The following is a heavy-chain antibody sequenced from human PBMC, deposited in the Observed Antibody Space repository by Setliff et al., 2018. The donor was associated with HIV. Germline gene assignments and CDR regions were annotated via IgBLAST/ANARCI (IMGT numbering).Heavy chain of an antibody. D-gene: IGHD6-13*01. CDR2: IYPEDSNI. J-gene: IGHJ3*02. Sequence: GESLKISCKAVDYTFTTYWIGWVRQMPGEGLEWMGIIYPEDSNIKYNPSFQNQATISADKSISTAYLQVNNLKASDTATYYCARRDGRSMNAFEIWGPGTMVTVSS. CDR3: ARRDGRSMNAFEI. V-gene: IGHV5-51*01. CDR1: DYTFTTYW.